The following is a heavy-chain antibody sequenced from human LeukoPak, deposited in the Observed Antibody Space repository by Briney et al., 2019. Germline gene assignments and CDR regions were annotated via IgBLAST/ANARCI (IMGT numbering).Heavy chain of an antibody. V-gene: IGHV1-69*05. CDR3: AGHLYYYDGSGHWGYFDY. CDR2: IIPIFGTA. Sequence: ASVKVSCKASGGTFSSYAISWVRQAPGQGLEWMGRIIPIFGTANYAQKFQGRVTITTDESTSTAYMELSSLRSEDTAVYYCAGHLYYYDGSGHWGYFDYWGQGTLVTVSS. J-gene: IGHJ4*02. D-gene: IGHD3-22*01. CDR1: GGTFSSYA.